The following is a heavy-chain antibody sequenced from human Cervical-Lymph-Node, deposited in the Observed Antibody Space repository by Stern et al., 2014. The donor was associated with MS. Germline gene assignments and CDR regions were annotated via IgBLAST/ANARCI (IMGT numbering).Heavy chain of an antibody. CDR1: GGYISGGGYY. CDR2: IYHTGTP. D-gene: IGHD3-22*01. Sequence: QVQLQESGPGLVKPSQTLSLTCTVSGGYISGGGYYWSWIRQHPGKGLEWIGYIYHTGTPYYNPSLRSRVTISVDTSKNQFSLNVISLTAADTAVYYCARLPITSGHFRWFDPWGQGTLVTVSS. V-gene: IGHV4-31*03. J-gene: IGHJ5*02. CDR3: ARLPITSGHFRWFDP.